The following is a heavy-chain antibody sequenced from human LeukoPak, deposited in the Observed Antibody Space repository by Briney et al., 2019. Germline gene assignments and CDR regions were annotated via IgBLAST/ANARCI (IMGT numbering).Heavy chain of an antibody. CDR1: GGSISSGGYY. V-gene: IGHV4-31*03. D-gene: IGHD5-24*01. Sequence: SETLSLTCTVSGGSISSGGYYWSWIRQHPGKGLEWIGYIYYSGSTYYNPSLKSRVTISVDTSKNQFSLKLSSVTAADTAVYYCARVLMATIPFEAFDIWGQGTMVTVSS. J-gene: IGHJ3*02. CDR3: ARVLMATIPFEAFDI. CDR2: IYYSGST.